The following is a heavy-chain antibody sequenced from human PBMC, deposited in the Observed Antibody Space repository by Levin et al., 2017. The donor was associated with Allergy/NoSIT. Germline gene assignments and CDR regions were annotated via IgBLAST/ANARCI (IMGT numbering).Heavy chain of an antibody. D-gene: IGHD3-10*01. CDR1: GFTFSSYG. Sequence: GGSLRLSCAASGFTFSSYGMHWVRQAPGKGLEWVAVISYDGSNKYYADSVKGRFTISRDNSKNTLYLQMNSLRAEDTAVYYCAKDRSPYYYGSGSLFDYWGQGTLVTVSS. V-gene: IGHV3-30*18. CDR2: ISYDGSNK. J-gene: IGHJ4*02. CDR3: AKDRSPYYYGSGSLFDY.